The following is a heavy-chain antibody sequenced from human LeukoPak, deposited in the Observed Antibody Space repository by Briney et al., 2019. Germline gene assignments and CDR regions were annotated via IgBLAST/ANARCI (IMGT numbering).Heavy chain of an antibody. CDR1: GGSISSGGYY. V-gene: IGHV4-31*03. CDR2: IYYSGST. Sequence: SETLSLTCTVSGGSISSGGYYWSWIRQHPGKGLEWIGYIYYSGSTYYNPSLKSRVTISVDTSKNQFSLKLSSVTAADTAVYYCARGEVRFLEWQRNWFDPWGLGTLVTVSS. CDR3: ARGEVRFLEWQRNWFDP. D-gene: IGHD3-3*01. J-gene: IGHJ5*02.